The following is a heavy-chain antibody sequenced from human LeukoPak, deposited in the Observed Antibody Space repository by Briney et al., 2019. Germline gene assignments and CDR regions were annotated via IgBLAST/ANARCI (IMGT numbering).Heavy chain of an antibody. J-gene: IGHJ4*02. CDR1: GYSFTSYW. CDR2: IYPGDSDT. CDR3: AIRLCPETTVFDY. Sequence: PGESLKISCKGSGYSFTSYWIGWVRQMPGKGREWMGIIYPGDSDTRYSPSFQGQVTISADKSISTAYLQWSSLKASDTAMYYCAIRLCPETTVFDYWGQGTMVTVSS. V-gene: IGHV5-51*03. D-gene: IGHD4-17*01.